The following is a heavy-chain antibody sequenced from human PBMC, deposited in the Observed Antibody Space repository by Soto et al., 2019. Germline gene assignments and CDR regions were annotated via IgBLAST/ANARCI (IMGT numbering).Heavy chain of an antibody. D-gene: IGHD6-19*01. J-gene: IGHJ6*02. Sequence: ASVKVSCKASGYTFTSYYMHWVRQAPGQGLEWMGIINPSGGSTSYAQKFQGRVTMTRDTSTSTVYMELSSLRSEDTAVYYCAGGYSSGCSCLEDFHYYGMDAWGQGTMVTVSS. V-gene: IGHV1-46*01. CDR1: GYTFTSYY. CDR3: AGGYSSGCSCLEDFHYYGMDA. CDR2: INPSGGST.